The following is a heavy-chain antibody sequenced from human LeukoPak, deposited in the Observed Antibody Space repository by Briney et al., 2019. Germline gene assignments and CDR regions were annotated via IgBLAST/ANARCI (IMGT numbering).Heavy chain of an antibody. J-gene: IGHJ4*02. CDR2: INHSGST. D-gene: IGHD2-15*01. CDR1: DGSFSGYY. CDR3: ARSAPYCSGGSCYHY. Sequence: SETLSLTCAVYDGSFSGYYWTWIRQPPGKGLEWIGEINHSGSTNYNPSLKSRVTISVDTSKNQFSLKLSSVTAADTAVYYCARSAPYCSGGSCYHYWGQGTLVTVSS. V-gene: IGHV4-34*01.